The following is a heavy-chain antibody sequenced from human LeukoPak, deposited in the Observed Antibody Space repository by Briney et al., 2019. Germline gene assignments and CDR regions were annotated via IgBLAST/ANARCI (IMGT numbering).Heavy chain of an antibody. V-gene: IGHV3-49*04. CDR3: TRLRPNYGSFDY. CDR1: GFTFGDYA. CDR2: IRSKAYGGTT. D-gene: IGHD3-10*01. J-gene: IGHJ4*02. Sequence: GRSLRLSCTASGFTFGDYAMSWVRQAPGKGLEWVGFIRSKAYGGTTEYAASVKGRFTISRDDSKSIAYPQMNSLKTEDTAVYYCTRLRPNYGSFDYWGQGTLVTVSS.